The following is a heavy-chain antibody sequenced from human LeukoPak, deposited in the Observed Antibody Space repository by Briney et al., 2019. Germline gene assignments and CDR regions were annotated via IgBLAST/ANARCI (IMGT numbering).Heavy chain of an antibody. Sequence: GGSLRLSCAASGFTFSSYAMSWVRQAPGKGLEWVSAISGSGGSTHYADSVKGRFTISRDNSKNTLFLQMNSLRAEDTAVYYCAKADGSWTYDPWGQGTLVTVSS. J-gene: IGHJ5*02. CDR3: AKADGSWTYDP. V-gene: IGHV3-23*01. D-gene: IGHD5-24*01. CDR1: GFTFSSYA. CDR2: ISGSGGST.